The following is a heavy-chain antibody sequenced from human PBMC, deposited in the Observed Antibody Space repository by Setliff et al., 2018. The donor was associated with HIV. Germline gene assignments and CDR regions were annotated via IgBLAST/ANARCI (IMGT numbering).Heavy chain of an antibody. Sequence: PSETLSLTCTVSGGSISDTYYTWIRQTPGKGLEWIGLMHVSRETNYNPSLESRVTISMDTSKSQFSLKLNSVAAADTAVYYCARVFPPIRGAPFGTPPGAFDIWGQGTMVTVSS. D-gene: IGHD2-15*01. CDR3: ARVFPPIRGAPFGTPPGAFDI. CDR1: GGSISDTY. J-gene: IGHJ3*02. V-gene: IGHV4-4*08. CDR2: MHVSRET.